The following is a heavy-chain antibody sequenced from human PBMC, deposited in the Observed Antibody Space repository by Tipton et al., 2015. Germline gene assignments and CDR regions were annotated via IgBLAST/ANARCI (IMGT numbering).Heavy chain of an antibody. CDR1: GGSVSSGSYY. D-gene: IGHD6-19*01. J-gene: IGHJ3*01. CDR2: ISYSGST. V-gene: IGHV4-61*01. CDR3: ARDFLYSGFYALDL. Sequence: TLSLTCTVSGGSVSSGSYYWSWIRQPPGKGLEWIGYISYSGSTNYNPSLKSRVIMSIDTSKNQFSLRLSSVTAADTAVYYCARDFLYSGFYALDLWGQGTMVTVSS.